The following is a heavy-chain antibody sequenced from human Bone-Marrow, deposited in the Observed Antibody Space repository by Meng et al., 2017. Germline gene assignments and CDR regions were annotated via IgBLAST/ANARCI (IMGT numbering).Heavy chain of an antibody. CDR1: GFASSEAW. J-gene: IGHJ4*02. V-gene: IGHV3-15*01. CDR2: IKSKSAGGTT. Sequence: VRWVEWWGGLVKRGGSRRLSCAASGFASSEAWMSWGREAPGKGREWVGIIKSKSAGGTTDYAAPVKGRFTISRDDSKTTMYLQMNSLKTEDTAVYYCTASPATEYWGQGTLVTVSS. CDR3: TASPATEY. D-gene: IGHD1-26*01.